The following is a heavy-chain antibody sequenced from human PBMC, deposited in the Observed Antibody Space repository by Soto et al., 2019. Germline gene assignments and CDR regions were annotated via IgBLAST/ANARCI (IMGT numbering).Heavy chain of an antibody. V-gene: IGHV1-24*01. J-gene: IGHJ4*02. CDR2: FDPEDGET. CDR3: AREGGNSYY. D-gene: IGHD2-21*02. CDR1: GYTLTELS. Sequence: ASVKVSCKVSGYTLTELSMHWVRQAPGKGLEWMGGFDPEDGETIYAQKFQGRVTISVDTSKNQFSLKLSSVTAADTAVYYCAREGGNSYYWGQGTLVTVSS.